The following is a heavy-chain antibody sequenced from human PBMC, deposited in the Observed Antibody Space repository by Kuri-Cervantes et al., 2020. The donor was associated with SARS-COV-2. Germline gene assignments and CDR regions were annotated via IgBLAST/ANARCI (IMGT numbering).Heavy chain of an antibody. CDR2: ILYDGSNK. CDR3: AKDMRGTRTYFDY. Sequence: GESLKISCTASGFTFSSYGMHWVRQAPGKGLEWVAFILYDGSNKYYADSVKGRFTISRDNSKNTLYLQMNSLRAEDTAVYYCAKDMRGTRTYFDYWGQGTLVTVSS. D-gene: IGHD1-7*01. J-gene: IGHJ4*02. CDR1: GFTFSSYG. V-gene: IGHV3-30*02.